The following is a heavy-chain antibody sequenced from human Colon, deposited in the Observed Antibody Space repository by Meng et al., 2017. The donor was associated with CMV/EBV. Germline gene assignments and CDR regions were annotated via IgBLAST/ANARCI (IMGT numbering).Heavy chain of an antibody. CDR3: ARVIFWGQSDY. CDR1: GFIFSNYW. V-gene: IGHV3-74*01. Sequence: DGQLVESGGWVVPPGGSLTLSCEVAGFIFSNYWMHWVRQAPGKGLGWISRIKNDGSTTGYADSVKGRFTISRDNAKNTLYLQMNSLRAEDTAMYYCARVIFWGQSDYWGQGTLVTVSS. CDR2: IKNDGSTT. D-gene: IGHD3-9*01. J-gene: IGHJ4*02.